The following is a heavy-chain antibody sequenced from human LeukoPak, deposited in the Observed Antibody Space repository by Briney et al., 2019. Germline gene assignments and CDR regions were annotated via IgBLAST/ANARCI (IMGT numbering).Heavy chain of an antibody. CDR3: AKVHLTYYYDSSGYGFQDF. CDR1: GFTFSSYA. V-gene: IGHV3-23*01. D-gene: IGHD3-22*01. J-gene: IGHJ4*02. Sequence: GGSLRLSCAASGFTFSSYAMSWVRQAPGKGLEWVSAISGSGGSTYYADSVKGRFTISRDNSKNTLYLQMNSLRAEDTAVYYCAKVHLTYYYDSSGYGFQDFWGQGTLVTVSS. CDR2: ISGSGGST.